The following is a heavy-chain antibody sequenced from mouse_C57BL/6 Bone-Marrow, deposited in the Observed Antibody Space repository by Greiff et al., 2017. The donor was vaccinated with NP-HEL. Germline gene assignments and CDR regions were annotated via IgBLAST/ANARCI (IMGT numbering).Heavy chain of an antibody. CDR3: TRASNWDVWYFDV. V-gene: IGHV5-9-1*02. CDR1: GFTFSSYA. Sequence: EVKLVESGEGLVKPGGSLKLSCAASGFTFSSYAMSWVRQTPEKRLEWVAYISSGGDYIYYADTVKGRFPISRDNARNTLYLQMSSLKSEDTAMYYCTRASNWDVWYFDVWGTGTTVTVSS. CDR2: ISSGGDYI. J-gene: IGHJ1*03. D-gene: IGHD4-1*01.